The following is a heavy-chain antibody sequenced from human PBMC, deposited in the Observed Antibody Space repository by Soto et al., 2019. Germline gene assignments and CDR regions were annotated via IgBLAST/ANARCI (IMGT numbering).Heavy chain of an antibody. CDR2: IIPIFGTT. D-gene: IGHD2-2*02. CDR1: GGTFSSYV. Sequence: QVQLVQSGAEVKKPGSSVKVSCKASGGTFSSYVISWVRQAPGQGLEWMGGIIPIFGTTNYAQKFQGRVTINANESTSIAYMELSSLRSEDTVVYYCARPAAIPSYFYYGMDVWGQGTTVTVSS. V-gene: IGHV1-69*01. CDR3: ARPAAIPSYFYYGMDV. J-gene: IGHJ6*02.